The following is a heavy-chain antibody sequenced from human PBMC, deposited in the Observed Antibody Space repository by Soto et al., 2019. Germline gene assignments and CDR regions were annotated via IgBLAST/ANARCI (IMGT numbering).Heavy chain of an antibody. V-gene: IGHV1-3*01. CDR2: INAGNGNT. J-gene: IGHJ3*02. Sequence: GASVKVSCKASGYTFTSYAMHWVRQAPGQRLEWMGWINAGNGNTKYSQKFQGRVTITRDTSASTAYMELSSLRSEDTAVYYCASATRSSTGWHDAFDIWGQGTMVTVSS. D-gene: IGHD6-19*01. CDR3: ASATRSSTGWHDAFDI. CDR1: GYTFTSYA.